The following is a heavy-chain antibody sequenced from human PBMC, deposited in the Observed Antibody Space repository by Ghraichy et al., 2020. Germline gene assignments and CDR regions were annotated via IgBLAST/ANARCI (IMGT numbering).Heavy chain of an antibody. J-gene: IGHJ6*02. V-gene: IGHV6-1*01. CDR3: ARARFWSGYYIYYYYGMDV. CDR1: GDSVSSNSAA. Sequence: SQTLSLTCAISGDSVSSNSAAWNWIRQSPSRGLEWLGRTYYRSKWYNDYAVSVKSRITINPDTSKNQFSLQLNSVTPEDTAVYYCARARFWSGYYIYYYYGMDVWGQGTTVTVSS. D-gene: IGHD3-3*01. CDR2: TYYRSKWYN.